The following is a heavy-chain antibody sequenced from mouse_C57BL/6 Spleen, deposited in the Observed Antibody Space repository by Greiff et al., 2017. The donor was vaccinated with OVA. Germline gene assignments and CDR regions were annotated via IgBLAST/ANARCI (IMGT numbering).Heavy chain of an antibody. J-gene: IGHJ4*01. CDR3: ASYYGSSPYYAMDY. D-gene: IGHD1-1*01. V-gene: IGHV1-52*01. CDR1: GYTFTSYW. Sequence: QVQLQPGAELVRPGSSVKLSCKASGYTFTSYWMHWVKQRPIQGLEWIGNIDPSDSETHYNQKFKDKATLTVDKSSSTAYMQLSSLTSEDSAVYYCASYYGSSPYYAMDYWGQGTSVTVSS. CDR2: IDPSDSET.